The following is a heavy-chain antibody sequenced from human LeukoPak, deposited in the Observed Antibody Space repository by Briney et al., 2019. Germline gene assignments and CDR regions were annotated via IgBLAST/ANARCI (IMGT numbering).Heavy chain of an antibody. J-gene: IGHJ5*02. CDR1: GGSFSGYY. CDR3: ARGPRITMVRGVYWFDP. V-gene: IGHV4-34*01. Sequence: PSETLSLTCAVYGGSFSGYYWSWTRQPPGKGLEWIGEINHSGSTNYNPSLKSRVTISVDTSKNQFSLKLSSVTAADTAVYYCARGPRITMVRGVYWFDPWGQGTLATVSS. CDR2: INHSGST. D-gene: IGHD3-10*01.